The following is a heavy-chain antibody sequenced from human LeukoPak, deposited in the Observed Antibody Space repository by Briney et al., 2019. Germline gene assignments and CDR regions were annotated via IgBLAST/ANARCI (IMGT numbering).Heavy chain of an antibody. CDR3: ASGQDYSFDY. Sequence: PAGSLRFYCAASGFTFSSYDMNWVRQAPGKGLEWVSYISSSGSTIYYAGSVKGRFTISRDNAKNSLYLQMNSLRAEDTAVYYCASGQDYSFDYWGQGTLVSVSS. CDR2: ISSSGSTI. CDR1: GFTFSSYD. D-gene: IGHD3-10*01. V-gene: IGHV3-48*03. J-gene: IGHJ4*02.